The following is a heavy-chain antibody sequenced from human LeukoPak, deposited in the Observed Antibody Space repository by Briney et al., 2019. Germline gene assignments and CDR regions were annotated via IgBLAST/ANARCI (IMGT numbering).Heavy chain of an antibody. J-gene: IGHJ5*02. CDR3: ARGPDSGSYFAWFGP. CDR2: IYYSGSA. V-gene: IGHV4-59*12. Sequence: SETLSLTCTVSGGSINSYYWSWVRQPPGKGLEWIGFIYYSGSANYNPSLKSRVTISVDTSKNQFSLKLSSVTAADTAVYYCARGPDSGSYFAWFGPWGQGTLVTVSS. CDR1: GGSINSYY. D-gene: IGHD3-10*01.